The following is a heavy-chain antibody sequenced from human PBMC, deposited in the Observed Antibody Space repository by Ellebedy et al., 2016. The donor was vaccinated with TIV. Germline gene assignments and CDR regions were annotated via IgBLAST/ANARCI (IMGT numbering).Heavy chain of an antibody. V-gene: IGHV4-34*01. CDR3: VGGLGDTRYFDL. CDR1: GGSFSGHY. D-gene: IGHD3-16*01. Sequence: MPSETLSLTCAVDGGSFSGHYWTWIRQPPGKGLEWIGEINHSGSTNYNPSLKSRVSISVDTSKSNFSLRLRSVTAADTAVYYCVGGLGDTRYFDLWGRGTLVTVSS. J-gene: IGHJ2*01. CDR2: INHSGST.